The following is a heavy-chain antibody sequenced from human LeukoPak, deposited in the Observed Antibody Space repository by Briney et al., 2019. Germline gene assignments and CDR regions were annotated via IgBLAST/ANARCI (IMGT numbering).Heavy chain of an antibody. CDR3: ARGPPYGSGSYYPGGY. Sequence: GGSLRLSCAASGFTFSSHWMHWVRQAPGKGLVWVSRINSDGSSTSYADSVKGRFTISRDNAKNTLYLQMNSLRAEDTAVYYCARGPPYGSGSYYPGGYWGQGTLVTVSS. J-gene: IGHJ4*02. V-gene: IGHV3-74*01. CDR2: INSDGSST. D-gene: IGHD3-10*01. CDR1: GFTFSSHW.